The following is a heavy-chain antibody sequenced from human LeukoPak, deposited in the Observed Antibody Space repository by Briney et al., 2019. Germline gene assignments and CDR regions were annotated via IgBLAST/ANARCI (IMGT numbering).Heavy chain of an antibody. V-gene: IGHV1-2*02. CDR1: GYTFTVYY. J-gene: IGHJ6*03. CDR3: ARARLTYCSGGSCYSGSYMDV. D-gene: IGHD2-15*01. CDR2: INPNSGGT. Sequence: ASVTVSCKASGYTFTVYYMHWVRQAPGQGLEWMGWINPNSGGTNYAQKFQGRVTMTRDTSISTAYMELSRLRSDDTAVYYCARARLTYCSGGSCYSGSYMDVWGKGTTVTVSS.